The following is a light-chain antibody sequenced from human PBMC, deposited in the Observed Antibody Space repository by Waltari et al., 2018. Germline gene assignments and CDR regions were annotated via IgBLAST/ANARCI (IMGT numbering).Light chain of an antibody. V-gene: IGKV3-20*01. CDR1: QSISRY. CDR2: GAS. Sequence: SCRASQSISRYLAWYQQKPGQAPRLLIYGASTRATDIPDRFSGSGSGTDFSLTISGLEPEDSAVYYCQHHFRLPATFGQGTKVEIK. CDR3: QHHFRLPAT. J-gene: IGKJ1*01.